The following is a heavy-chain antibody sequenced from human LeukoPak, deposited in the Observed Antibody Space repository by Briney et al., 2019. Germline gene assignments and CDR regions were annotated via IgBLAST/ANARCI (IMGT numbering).Heavy chain of an antibody. J-gene: IGHJ4*02. CDR1: GFIFSSYS. D-gene: IGHD1-26*01. CDR3: ARGGQWELPNY. Sequence: PGGSLRLSCAASGFIFSSYSMNWVRQAPGKGLEWVSSISSASGYIYYADSVKGRFSISRDNAQNSLYLQVNSLRAEDTAVYYCARGGQWELPNYWGQGTLVTVSS. CDR2: ISSASGYI. V-gene: IGHV3-21*01.